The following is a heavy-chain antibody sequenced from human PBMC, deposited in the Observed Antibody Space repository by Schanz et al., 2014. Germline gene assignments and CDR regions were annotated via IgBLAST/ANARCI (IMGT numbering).Heavy chain of an antibody. D-gene: IGHD6-19*01. V-gene: IGHV3-11*01. Sequence: QVQLVDSGGGLVKPGGSLRLSCAASGFTFSDYYMSWIRQAPGKGLEWVSYISNSGTTIYYADSVKGRFTISRDNAKNSLYLQLNSLRVEDTAVDYCARELISSGWYWWGQGTLVTVSS. CDR2: ISNSGTTI. CDR3: ARELISSGWYW. CDR1: GFTFSDYY. J-gene: IGHJ4*02.